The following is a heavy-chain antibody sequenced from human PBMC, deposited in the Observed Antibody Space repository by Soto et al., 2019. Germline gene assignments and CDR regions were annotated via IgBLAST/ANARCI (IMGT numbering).Heavy chain of an antibody. CDR2: IYWDDDK. CDR3: AHRRIRRGRFWNGGAFDY. CDR1: GFSLTTSGVG. V-gene: IGHV2-5*02. J-gene: IGHJ4*02. D-gene: IGHD1-1*01. Sequence: QITLKESGLTLVKPTQTLTLTCTFSGFSLTTSGVGVGWIRQPPGEALDWLALIYWDDDKRYSPSLKSSLTITKDTSRNQVVLTMTNMDPVDTAPYYCAHRRIRRGRFWNGGAFDYWGQGILVTVSS.